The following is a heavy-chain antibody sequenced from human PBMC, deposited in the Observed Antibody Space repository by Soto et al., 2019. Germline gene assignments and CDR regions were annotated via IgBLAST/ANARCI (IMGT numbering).Heavy chain of an antibody. CDR1: GDSITRSTYF. J-gene: IGHJ4*02. Sequence: QLQLQESGPGLVKPSETLSLTCSLSGDSITRSTYFWAWIRQSPGKGLEWVGSIYYSVRTHYNPSRKSRLTISVDRSKTQFSLKISSVTASDTAVYYCAKNLPKTGRFDYWGPGTLVTVSS. V-gene: IGHV4-39*01. CDR3: AKNLPKTGRFDY. CDR2: IYYSVRT.